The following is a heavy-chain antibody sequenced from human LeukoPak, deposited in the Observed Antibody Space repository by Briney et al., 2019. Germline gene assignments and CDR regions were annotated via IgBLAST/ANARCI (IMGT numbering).Heavy chain of an antibody. V-gene: IGHV3-11*01. D-gene: IGHD3-10*01. J-gene: IGHJ6*02. CDR3: ARVGVVRGVIIKRPEYGMDV. CDR2: ISSSGSTI. CDR1: GFTFSDYY. Sequence: GSLRLSCAASGFTFSDYYMSWIRQAPGKGLEWVSYISSSGSTIYYADSVKGRFTISRDNAKNSLYLQMNSLRAEDTAVYYCARVGVVRGVIIKRPEYGMDVWGQGTTVTVSS.